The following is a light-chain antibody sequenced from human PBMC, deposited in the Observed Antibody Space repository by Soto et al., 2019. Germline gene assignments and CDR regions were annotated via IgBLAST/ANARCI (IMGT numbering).Light chain of an antibody. V-gene: IGKV3-11*01. J-gene: IGKJ4*01. Sequence: EIVLTQSPATLSLSPGERATLSCRASQSVSSYLAWYQQKPGQAPRLLIYDASNRGTGIPARFSGSGSGTDFTLTIRSLEPEDFAVYYCQQRTDWPLTFGGGTKVEI. CDR1: QSVSSY. CDR2: DAS. CDR3: QQRTDWPLT.